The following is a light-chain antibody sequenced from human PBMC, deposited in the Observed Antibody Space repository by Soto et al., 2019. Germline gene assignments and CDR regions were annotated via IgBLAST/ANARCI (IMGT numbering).Light chain of an antibody. J-gene: IGKJ2*01. V-gene: IGKV3-11*01. Sequence: EIVLTQSPATLSLSPGERATLSCRASQSVSSYLAWYQQKPGQAPSLLIYDASNRATGIPARFIGSGSGTDFTLTISSLEPEDFAVYYCQQRSNWPRTFGQGTKLEIK. CDR3: QQRSNWPRT. CDR1: QSVSSY. CDR2: DAS.